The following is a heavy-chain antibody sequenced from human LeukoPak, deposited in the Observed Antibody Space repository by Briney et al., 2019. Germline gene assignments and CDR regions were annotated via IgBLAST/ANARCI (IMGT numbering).Heavy chain of an antibody. D-gene: IGHD2-2*01. CDR3: ARGLVVPAAMGEFDY. CDR2: INVYNGNT. Sequence: ASVKVSCMASGYTFTTSGINWVRQAPGQGLEWMGCINVYNGNTNYAQKFQGRITMTRDTSTSTAYMELRSLKSDDTAVYYCARGLVVPAAMGEFDYWGQGTLVAVSS. CDR1: GYTFTTSG. V-gene: IGHV1-18*01. J-gene: IGHJ4*02.